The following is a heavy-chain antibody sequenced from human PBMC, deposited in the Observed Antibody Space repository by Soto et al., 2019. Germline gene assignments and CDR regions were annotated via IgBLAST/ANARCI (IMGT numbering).Heavy chain of an antibody. J-gene: IGHJ4*02. CDR2: IYYRGST. V-gene: IGHV4-31*11. CDR3: ARGGTRDGFDY. CDR1: GDSISSGGHY. Sequence: QVQLQESGPGLVKPSQTVSLTCAVSGDSISSGGHYWSWIRQHPGKGLEWIGYIYYRGSTYYSPSLQSRVIISVDPSKNQFSLHLNSVTAADTAVYYCARGGTRDGFDYWGQGTLVTVSS.